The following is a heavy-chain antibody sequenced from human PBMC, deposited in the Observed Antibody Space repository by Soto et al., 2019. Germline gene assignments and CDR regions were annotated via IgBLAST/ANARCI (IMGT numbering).Heavy chain of an antibody. J-gene: IGHJ4*02. CDR1: GFTFSSYS. CDR3: TRGYTGYAQAGLDS. CDR2: ITSSGSAT. Sequence: LRLSCAASGFTFSSYSMNWVRQAPGKGLEWVSYITSSGSATYYADTVKGRFTISRDNAKNSLYLQMNSLRAEDTAVYYCTRGYTGYAQAGLDSWGQGTLVTVSS. D-gene: IGHD5-12*01. V-gene: IGHV3-48*01.